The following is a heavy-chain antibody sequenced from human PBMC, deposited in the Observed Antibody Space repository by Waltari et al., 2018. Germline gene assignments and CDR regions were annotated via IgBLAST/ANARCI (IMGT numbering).Heavy chain of an antibody. CDR2: IYSGAGT. V-gene: IGHV3-53*01. D-gene: IGHD5-12*01. CDR1: GFIVTSNY. Sequence: EVRLVESGGDLIQPGGSLRLSCVASGFIVTSNYMTWVSQAPGKGLEWVAVIYSGAGTYYADSVKGRFTISRDDSKNTLYLQMNSLRAEDTAMYYCAREEGDGYNHDAFDIWGQGTMVTVSS. J-gene: IGHJ3*02. CDR3: AREEGDGYNHDAFDI.